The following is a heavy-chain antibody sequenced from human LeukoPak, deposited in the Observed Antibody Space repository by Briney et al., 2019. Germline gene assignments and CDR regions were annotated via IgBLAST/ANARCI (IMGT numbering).Heavy chain of an antibody. Sequence: SETLSLTCAVYGGSFSGYYWSWIRQPPGKGLDWIGEINHSGSTNYNPSLKSRVMISIDTSKNQFSLKLRSVTAADTAVYYCARRGRGLRYYFVSSGYYLFDSSGQGDLVTVCS. D-gene: IGHD3-22*01. J-gene: IGHJ4*02. CDR1: GGSFSGYY. CDR3: ARRGRGLRYYFVSSGYYLFDS. CDR2: INHSGST. V-gene: IGHV4-34*01.